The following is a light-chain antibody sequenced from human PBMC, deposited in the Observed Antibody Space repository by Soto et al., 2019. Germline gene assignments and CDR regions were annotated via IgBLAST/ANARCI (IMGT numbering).Light chain of an antibody. J-gene: IGKJ2*01. CDR2: GAS. CDR3: QQYGSSSYT. CDR1: QSVSSTY. Sequence: EIVLTQSPGTLSLSPGERATLSCRASQSVSSTYLAWYQQNPGQAPRLLIYGASSRATGIPDSFSGSGSGTDFTLTISRLEPEDCAVYFCQQYGSSSYTFGQGTKLEIK. V-gene: IGKV3-20*01.